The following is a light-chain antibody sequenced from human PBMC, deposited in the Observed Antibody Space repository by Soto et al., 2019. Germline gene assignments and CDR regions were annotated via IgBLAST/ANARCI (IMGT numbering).Light chain of an antibody. CDR2: ENN. V-gene: IGLV1-51*02. J-gene: IGLJ1*01. CDR3: GTWDSSLSAHYV. Sequence: QSVLTQPPSVSAAPGQTVTISCSGSSSNIGNNYVSWYQQLPGTAPKLLIYENNKRPSGIPDRFSGSKSGTSATPGITGLQTGDEADYYCGTWDSSLSAHYVFGTGTKLTVL. CDR1: SSNIGNNY.